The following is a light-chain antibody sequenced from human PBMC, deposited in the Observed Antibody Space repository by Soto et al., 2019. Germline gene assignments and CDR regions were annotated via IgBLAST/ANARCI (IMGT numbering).Light chain of an antibody. Sequence: QSALTQPASVSGSPGQSITISCTGTSGDIGVYNYVSWYQQHPGKAPKLMIYDVTKRPSGVSNRFSGSKSGNTASLTISGLQAEDEADYYCTSYRGSGIFEVFGGGTKLTVL. V-gene: IGLV2-14*01. CDR2: DVT. J-gene: IGLJ2*01. CDR1: SGDIGVYNY. CDR3: TSYRGSGIFEV.